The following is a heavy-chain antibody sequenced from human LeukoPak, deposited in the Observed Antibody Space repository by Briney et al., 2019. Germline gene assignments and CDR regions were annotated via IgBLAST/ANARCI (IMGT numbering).Heavy chain of an antibody. CDR2: IIPIFGIA. J-gene: IGHJ4*02. V-gene: IGHV1-69*04. CDR3: ARVLQGLGGGVDY. D-gene: IGHD6-19*01. Sequence: SVKVSCKASGGTFSSYAISWVRQAPGQGLEWMGRIIPIFGIANYAQKFQGRVTITADKSTSTACMELSSLRSEDTAVYYCARVLQGLGGGVDYWGQGTLVTVSS. CDR1: GGTFSSYA.